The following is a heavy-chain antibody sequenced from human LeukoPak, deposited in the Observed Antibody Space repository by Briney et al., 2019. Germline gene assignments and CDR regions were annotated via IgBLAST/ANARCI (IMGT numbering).Heavy chain of an antibody. CDR2: IYYSGST. V-gene: IGHV4-59*11. D-gene: IGHD3-22*01. CDR3: ARAQYYYDSSGYYPYYFDY. J-gene: IGHJ4*02. Sequence: SETLPLTCTVSGGSISSHYWSWIRQPPGKGLEWIGYIYYSGSTYYNPSLKSRVTMSVDTSKNQFSLKLSSVTAADTAVYYCARAQYYYDSSGYYPYYFDYWGQGTLVTVSS. CDR1: GGSISSHY.